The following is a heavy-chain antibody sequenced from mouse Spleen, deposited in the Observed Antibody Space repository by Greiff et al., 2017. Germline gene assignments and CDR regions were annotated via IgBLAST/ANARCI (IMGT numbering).Heavy chain of an antibody. J-gene: IGHJ1*03. CDR1: GFTFSSYA. V-gene: IGHV5-4*01. CDR2: ISDGGSYT. CDR3: ARDPYDYDSYWYFDV. Sequence: EVQLVESGGGLVKPGGSLKLSCAASGFTFSSYAMSWVRQTPEKRLEWVATISDGGSYTYYPDNVKGRFTISRDNAKNNLYLQMSHLKSEDTAMYYCARDPYDYDSYWYFDVWGTGTTVTVSS. D-gene: IGHD2-4*01.